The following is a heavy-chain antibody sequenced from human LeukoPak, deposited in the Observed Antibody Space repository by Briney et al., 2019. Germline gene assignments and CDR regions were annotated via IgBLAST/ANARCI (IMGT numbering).Heavy chain of an antibody. CDR3: ARSGYSGYGGDY. CDR2: IYPGDSDT. D-gene: IGHD5-12*01. Sequence: GESLKISCKGSGYTFSTYWIGWVRQMPGKGLEWMGVIYPGDSDTRYSPSFQGQVTMPADRSISTAYLQWSSLKASDTAMYYCARSGYSGYGGDYWGQGTLVTVSS. CDR1: GYTFSTYW. J-gene: IGHJ4*02. V-gene: IGHV5-51*01.